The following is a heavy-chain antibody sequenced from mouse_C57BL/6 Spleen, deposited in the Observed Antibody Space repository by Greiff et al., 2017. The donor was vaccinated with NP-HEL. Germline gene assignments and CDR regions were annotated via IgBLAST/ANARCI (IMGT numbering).Heavy chain of an antibody. CDR1: GFTFSSYA. Sequence: DVHLVESGGGLVKPGGSLKLSCAASGFTFSSYAMSWVRQTPEKRLEWVATISDGGSYTYYPDNVKGRFTISRDNAKNNLYLQMSHLKSEDTAMYYCARDRDSNYPWFAYWGQGTLVTVSA. D-gene: IGHD2-5*01. J-gene: IGHJ3*01. V-gene: IGHV5-4*01. CDR3: ARDRDSNYPWFAY. CDR2: ISDGGSYT.